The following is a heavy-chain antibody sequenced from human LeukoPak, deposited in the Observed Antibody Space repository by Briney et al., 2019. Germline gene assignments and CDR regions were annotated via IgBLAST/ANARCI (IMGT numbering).Heavy chain of an antibody. V-gene: IGHV4-34*01. D-gene: IGHD2-2*01. CDR2: INHGGST. J-gene: IGHJ5*02. CDR3: ARHALVVPAAGYTPHNWLDP. Sequence: SETLSLTCAVYGGSFSGYYWSWIRQPPGKGLEWIGEINHGGSTNYNPSLKSRVTISVDTSKNQFSLKLSSVTAADTAVYYCARHALVVPAAGYTPHNWLDPWGQGTLVTVSS. CDR1: GGSFSGYY.